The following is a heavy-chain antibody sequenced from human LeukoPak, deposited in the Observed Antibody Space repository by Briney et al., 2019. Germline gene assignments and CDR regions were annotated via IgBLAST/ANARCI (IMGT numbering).Heavy chain of an antibody. CDR2: INPSGGST. V-gene: IGHV1-46*01. J-gene: IGHJ5*02. CDR3: ARGGVGATTYVWFDP. D-gene: IGHD1-26*01. Sequence: ASVKVSCKASGYTFTSYGISWVRQAPGQGLECMGIINPSGGSTSYAQKFQGRVTMTRDMSTSTVYMELSSLRSEDTAVYYCARGGVGATTYVWFDPWGQGTLVTVSS. CDR1: GYTFTSYG.